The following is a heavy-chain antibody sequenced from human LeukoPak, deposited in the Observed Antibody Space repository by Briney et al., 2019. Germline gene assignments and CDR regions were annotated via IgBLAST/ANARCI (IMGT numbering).Heavy chain of an antibody. CDR1: GGSFSGYY. CDR2: INHSGST. J-gene: IGHJ5*02. CDR3: ARHRRDYVWGSWLGWFDP. D-gene: IGHD3-16*01. Sequence: SETLSLTCAVYGGSFSGYYWSWIRQPPGKGLEWIGEINHSGSTNYNPSLKSRVTISVDTSKNQFSLKLSSVTAADTAVYYCARHRRDYVWGSWLGWFDPWGQGTLVTVSS. V-gene: IGHV4-34*01.